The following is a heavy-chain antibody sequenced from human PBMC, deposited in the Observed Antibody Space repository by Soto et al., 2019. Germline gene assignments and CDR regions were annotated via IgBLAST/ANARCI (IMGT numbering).Heavy chain of an antibody. CDR1: GGSISSGGYS. CDR2: TYRSGST. Sequence: QLQLQESGSGLVKPSQTLSLTCAVSGGSISSGGYSWSWIRPPLGKGLEWIGYTYRSGSTYYTPALLSXXPRSVDRSKNQFSLKLPSVTAAGTAVYYCARVPARWGQAALVTVA. J-gene: IGHJ4*02. D-gene: IGHD2-2*01. CDR3: ARVPAR. V-gene: IGHV4-30-2*01.